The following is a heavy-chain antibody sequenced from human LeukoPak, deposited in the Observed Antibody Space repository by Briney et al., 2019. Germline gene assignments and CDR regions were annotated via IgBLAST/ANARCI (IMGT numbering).Heavy chain of an antibody. Sequence: SQTLSLTCTVSGGSISSGGYYWSWIRQHPGKGLEWIEYIYYSGSTYYNPSLKSRVTISVDTSKNQFSLKVSSVTATDTAVYYCARHPFSAPFDYWGQGILVTVSS. CDR2: IYYSGST. CDR3: ARHPFSAPFDY. J-gene: IGHJ4*02. CDR1: GGSISSGGYY. D-gene: IGHD6-19*01. V-gene: IGHV4-31*03.